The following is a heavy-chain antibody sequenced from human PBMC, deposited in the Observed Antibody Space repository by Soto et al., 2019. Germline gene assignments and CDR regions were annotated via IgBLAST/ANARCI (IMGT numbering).Heavy chain of an antibody. CDR3: ARVFHPMTTHDAFDI. Sequence: ASVKVSCKASGYTFTGYYMHWVRQAPGQGLEWMGWINPNSGGTNYAQKFQGWVTMTRDTSISTAYMELSRLRSGDTAVYYCARVFHPMTTHDAFDIWGQGTMVTVSS. CDR1: GYTFTGYY. V-gene: IGHV1-2*04. CDR2: INPNSGGT. D-gene: IGHD4-17*01. J-gene: IGHJ3*02.